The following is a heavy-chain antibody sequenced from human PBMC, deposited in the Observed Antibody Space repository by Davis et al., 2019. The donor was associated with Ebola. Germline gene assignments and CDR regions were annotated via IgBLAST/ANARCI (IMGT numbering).Heavy chain of an antibody. D-gene: IGHD2-15*01. CDR1: GYTFTSYG. CDR3: ARGRAKMSVVAANHYYYYYGMDV. J-gene: IGHJ6*02. CDR2: ISAYNGNT. Sequence: ASVKVSCKASGYTFTSYGISWVRQAPGQGLEWMGWISAYNGNTNYAQKFQGRVTITRDTSASTAYMELSSLRSEDTAVYYCARGRAKMSVVAANHYYYYYGMDVWGQGTTVTVSS. V-gene: IGHV1-18*01.